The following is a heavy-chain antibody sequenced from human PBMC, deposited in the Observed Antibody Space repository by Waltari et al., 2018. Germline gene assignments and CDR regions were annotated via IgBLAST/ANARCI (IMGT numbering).Heavy chain of an antibody. V-gene: IGHV1-46*02. Sequence: QVQLVQSGAELKKTGASVNVSCKTSGYTFNSHYLHWVRQAPGHGPEWMGVINPIRGTTRYAQRFQGKVIMTRDTPTSTVYMGLSSLTADDTAVYYCAREEGPYGDHLDFWGQGTPVTVSS. CDR2: INPIRGTT. J-gene: IGHJ4*02. CDR3: AREEGPYGDHLDF. D-gene: IGHD4-17*01. CDR1: GYTFNSHY.